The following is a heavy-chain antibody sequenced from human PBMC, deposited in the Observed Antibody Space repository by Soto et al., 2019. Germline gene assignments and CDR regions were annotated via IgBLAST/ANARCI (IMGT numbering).Heavy chain of an antibody. CDR1: GYSFTSYW. CDR3: ARIRSGGSCWVDCYPENYYYYIDV. V-gene: IGHV5-51*01. J-gene: IGHJ6*03. CDR2: IYPGDSDT. D-gene: IGHD2-15*01. Sequence: GESLKISCKGSGYSFTSYWIGWVRQMPGKGLEWMGIIYPGDSDTRYSPSFQGQVTISADKSISTAYLQWSSLKASDTAMYYCARIRSGGSCWVDCYPENYYYYIDVWGKGTSVTVSS.